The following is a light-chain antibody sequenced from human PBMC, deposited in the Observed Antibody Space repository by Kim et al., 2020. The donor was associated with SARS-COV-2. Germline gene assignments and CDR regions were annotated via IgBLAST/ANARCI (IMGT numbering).Light chain of an antibody. CDR1: QNIARY. V-gene: IGKV1D-8*01. J-gene: IGKJ2*01. CDR3: QQYFDFPYT. CDR2: AAY. Sequence: SSSPGDQVTITRRLTQNIARYLAWFQQRPGKAPQLLIYAAYTLHTGAPSRFSGSGSGTDFTLTINPLQSEDSATYFCQQYFDFPYTFGLGTKLEI.